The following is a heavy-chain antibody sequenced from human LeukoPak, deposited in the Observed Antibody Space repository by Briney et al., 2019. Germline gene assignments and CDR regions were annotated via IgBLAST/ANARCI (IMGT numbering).Heavy chain of an antibody. CDR3: AREPAVAGTDGNTPFDY. J-gene: IGHJ4*02. CDR1: GYTFTGYY. Sequence: ASVKVSCKASGYTFTGYYMHWVRQAPGQGLEWMGWINPNSGGTNYAQKFQGWVTMTRDTSISTAYTELSRLRSDDTAVYYCAREPAVAGTDGNTPFDYWGQGTLVTVSS. CDR2: INPNSGGT. D-gene: IGHD6-19*01. V-gene: IGHV1-2*04.